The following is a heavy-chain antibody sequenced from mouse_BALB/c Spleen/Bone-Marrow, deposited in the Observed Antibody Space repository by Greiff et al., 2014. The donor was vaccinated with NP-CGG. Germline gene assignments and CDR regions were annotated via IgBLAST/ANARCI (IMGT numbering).Heavy chain of an antibody. CDR3: AKLGRAGYYYDD. V-gene: IGHV1-39*01. Sequence: EVKLMESGPELEKPGASVKISCKTSGYSFTGYNMNWVKQTNGKSLEWIGNIDHCYGGTSYNQNFKGKATLTVDKSSTTAYMQLKSRTSEDSAVYYCAKLGRAGYYYDDWGQGTTLTVSS. CDR2: IDHCYGGT. D-gene: IGHD4-1*01. J-gene: IGHJ2*01. CDR1: GYSFTGYN.